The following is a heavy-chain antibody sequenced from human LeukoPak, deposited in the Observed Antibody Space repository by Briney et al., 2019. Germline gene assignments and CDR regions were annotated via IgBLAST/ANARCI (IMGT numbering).Heavy chain of an antibody. CDR2: VKEDGSQK. CDR3: AREAY. CDR1: GFTFSRYW. J-gene: IGHJ4*02. V-gene: IGHV3-7*01. Sequence: GGSLRLSCAASGFTFSRYWMSWVRQAPGKGLEWVASVKEDGSQKNYADTVKGRFIISRDNAQKSLVLQMSSLRAEDTATYYCAREAYWGPGTLVTVSS.